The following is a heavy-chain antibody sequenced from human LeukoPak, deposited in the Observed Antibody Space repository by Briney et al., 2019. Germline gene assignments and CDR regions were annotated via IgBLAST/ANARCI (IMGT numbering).Heavy chain of an antibody. CDR3: ARNVSAGYFDY. CDR2: VYYSGRT. J-gene: IGHJ4*02. V-gene: IGHV4-39*01. D-gene: IGHD2-8*01. CDR1: GDSFTGTTYY. Sequence: SETLSLTCSVSGDSFTGTTYYWAWIRQPPGKGLEWIGSVYYSGRTSYSPSLKSRVTISVDTSKKQFSLRLSSVSAADTALYYCARNVSAGYFDYWGQGTLVTVSS.